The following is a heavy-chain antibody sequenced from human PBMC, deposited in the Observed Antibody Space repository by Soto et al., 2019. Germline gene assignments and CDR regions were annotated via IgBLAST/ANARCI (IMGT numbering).Heavy chain of an antibody. J-gene: IGHJ5*01. D-gene: IGHD3-22*01. CDR2: INHSGRV. Sequence: SETLSLTCAVYGGSFSGHSWTWIRQSPGRGLEWIGDINHSGRVNYSPSLKSRVTISLDTSKNQFSLTLSAVTAADTAMYYCSTRAYDTNGYYRFDPWGQGTLVTVSS. CDR1: GGSFSGHS. CDR3: STRAYDTNGYYRFDP. V-gene: IGHV4-34*01.